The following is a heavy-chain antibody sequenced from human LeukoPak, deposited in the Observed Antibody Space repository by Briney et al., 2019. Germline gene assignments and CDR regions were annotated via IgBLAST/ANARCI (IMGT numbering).Heavy chain of an antibody. J-gene: IGHJ4*02. Sequence: SETLSLTCTVSGGSISSYYWSWIRQPPGKGLEWIGYIYYSGSTNYNPSLKSRVTISVDTSKNQFSLKLSSVTAADTAVYYCARLPSIVGVPLDYWGQGTLVTVSS. V-gene: IGHV4-59*08. CDR1: GGSISSYY. D-gene: IGHD1-26*01. CDR2: IYYSGST. CDR3: ARLPSIVGVPLDY.